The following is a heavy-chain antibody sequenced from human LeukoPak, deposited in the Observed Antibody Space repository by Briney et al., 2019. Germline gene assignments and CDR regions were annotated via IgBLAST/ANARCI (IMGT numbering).Heavy chain of an antibody. CDR1: GFTFSSYA. CDR3: ARGGSRLLTSYIFDY. CDR2: ISGSGDNT. J-gene: IGHJ4*02. Sequence: PGGSLRLSCAASGFTFSSYAMSWVRQAPGKGLEWVSGISGSGDNTYYANSVKGRFTIFRDNAKNSLYVQVNSLRAEDTAVYYCARGGSRLLTSYIFDYWGRGTLVTVSS. D-gene: IGHD3-16*01. V-gene: IGHV3-23*01.